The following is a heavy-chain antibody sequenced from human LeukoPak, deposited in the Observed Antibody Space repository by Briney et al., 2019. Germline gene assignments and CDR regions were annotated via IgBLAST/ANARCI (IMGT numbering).Heavy chain of an antibody. V-gene: IGHV3-23*01. J-gene: IGHJ6*03. D-gene: IGHD2-2*01. Sequence: GGSLRLSCAASGFTFSSYAMSWVRQAPGKGLEWVSAISASGGSTYYADSVKGRFTISRDNSKNTLYLQMNSLRAEDTAVYYCAKDEGYCSSTSCYYMDVWGKGTTVTVSS. CDR1: GFTFSSYA. CDR3: AKDEGYCSSTSCYYMDV. CDR2: ISASGGST.